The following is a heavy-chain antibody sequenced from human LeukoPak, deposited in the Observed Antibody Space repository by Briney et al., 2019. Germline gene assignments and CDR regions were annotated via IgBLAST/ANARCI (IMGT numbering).Heavy chain of an antibody. J-gene: IGHJ6*02. CDR1: GFTFSSYS. D-gene: IGHD3-22*01. Sequence: GGSLRLSYAASGFTFSSYSMNWVRQAPGKGLEWVSSISSSSSYIYYADSVRGRFTISRDNAKNPLYLQMNSLRAEDTAVYYCARGHYYDSSGYYYYRGYYYYGMDVWGQGTTVTVSS. CDR2: ISSSSSYI. CDR3: ARGHYYDSSGYYYYRGYYYYGMDV. V-gene: IGHV3-21*01.